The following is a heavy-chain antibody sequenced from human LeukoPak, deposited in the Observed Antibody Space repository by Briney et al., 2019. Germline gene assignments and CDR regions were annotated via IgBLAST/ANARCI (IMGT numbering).Heavy chain of an antibody. CDR2: ISGRGST. CDR1: GFTFSNYA. V-gene: IGHV3-23*01. Sequence: GGSLRLSCVASGFTFSNYAMSWVRQAPGKWLEWVSTISGRGSTNYADSVKGRFTISRDNSKNTLYVQMTSLRAEDTAIYYCAKDGGSTGYCFDYWGQGTLVTVSS. CDR3: AKDGGSTGYCFDY. D-gene: IGHD3-22*01. J-gene: IGHJ4*02.